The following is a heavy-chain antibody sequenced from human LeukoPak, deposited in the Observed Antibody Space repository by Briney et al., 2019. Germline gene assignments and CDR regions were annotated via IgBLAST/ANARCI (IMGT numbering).Heavy chain of an antibody. D-gene: IGHD3-22*01. CDR2: INPSGGST. CDR1: GYTLTSYY. CDR3: ARDLYYDGSLGY. V-gene: IGHV1-46*01. Sequence: ASVKVACKASGYTLTSYYMHWVRQAPGQGLEWMGIINPSGGSTSYAQKFQGRVTMTRDTSTSTVYMELSSLRSEDTAVYYCARDLYYDGSLGYWGQGTLVTVSS. J-gene: IGHJ4*02.